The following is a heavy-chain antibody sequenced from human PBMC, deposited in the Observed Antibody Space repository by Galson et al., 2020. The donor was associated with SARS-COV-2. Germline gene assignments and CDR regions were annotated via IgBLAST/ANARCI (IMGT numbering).Heavy chain of an antibody. J-gene: IGHJ6*03. CDR2: IDWDDDK. CDR1: GFSLSTSGMC. Sequence: SGPTLVKPTQTLTLTCTFSGFSLSTSGMCVSWIRQPPGKALEWLALIDWDDDKYHSTSLKTRLTISKDTSKNQVVLTMTNMDPVDTATYYCARSAVVVPAALTGYYYYMDVWGKGTTVTVSS. D-gene: IGHD2-2*01. CDR3: ARSAVVVPAALTGYYYYMDV. V-gene: IGHV2-70*01.